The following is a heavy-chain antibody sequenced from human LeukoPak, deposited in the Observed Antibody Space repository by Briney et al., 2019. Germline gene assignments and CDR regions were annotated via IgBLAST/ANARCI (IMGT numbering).Heavy chain of an antibody. CDR2: IWYDGSNK. CDR1: GFTFSSYG. V-gene: IGHV3-33*01. CDR3: AREYATTYCYDSSGYQDNWFDP. Sequence: GRSLRLSCAASGFTFSSYGMHWVRQAPGKGLEWVAVIWYDGSNKYYADSVKGRFTISRDNSKNTLYLQMNSLRAEDTAVYYCAREYATTYCYDSSGYQDNWFDPWGQGTLVTVSP. J-gene: IGHJ5*02. D-gene: IGHD3-22*01.